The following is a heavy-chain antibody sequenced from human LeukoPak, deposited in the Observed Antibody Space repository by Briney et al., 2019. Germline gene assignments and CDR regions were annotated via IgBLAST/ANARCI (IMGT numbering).Heavy chain of an antibody. V-gene: IGHV4-31*03. D-gene: IGHD5-24*01. CDR2: IHYNGIT. J-gene: IGHJ4*02. CDR1: GGSLSSGGYY. Sequence: PSHTLSLICTVSGGSLSSGGYYWGWIRQHPGKGLEWVGYIHYNGITYSEPSLKSRLAISIDPSKDLFSLGLSSVTAADTAVYYCARVAEMATIFYYDYWGQGTLVTVSS. CDR3: ARVAEMATIFYYDY.